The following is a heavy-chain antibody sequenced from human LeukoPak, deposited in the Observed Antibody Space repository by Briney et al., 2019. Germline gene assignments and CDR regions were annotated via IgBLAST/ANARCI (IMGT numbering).Heavy chain of an antibody. CDR2: IYYSGST. Sequence: SETLSLTCTVSGGSISSYYWSWIRQPPGKGLEWIGYIYYSGSTNYNPSLKSRVTISVDTSKNQFSLKLSSVTAADTAVYYCARGGYYYDSSGYSSHVVDYWGQGTLVTVSS. V-gene: IGHV4-59*01. D-gene: IGHD3-22*01. J-gene: IGHJ4*02. CDR1: GGSISSYY. CDR3: ARGGYYYDSSGYSSHVVDY.